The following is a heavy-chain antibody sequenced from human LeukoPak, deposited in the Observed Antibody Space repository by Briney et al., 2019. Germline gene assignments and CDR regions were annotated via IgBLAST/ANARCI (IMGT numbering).Heavy chain of an antibody. Sequence: NPSETLSLTCAVYGGSFSGYYWSWIRQPPGKGLEWIGEINHSGSTNYNPSLKSRVTISVDTSKNQFSLKLSSVTAADTAVYYCARDYYGSGSPDYWGQGTLVTVSS. CDR1: GGSFSGYY. J-gene: IGHJ4*02. CDR2: INHSGST. D-gene: IGHD3-10*01. CDR3: ARDYYGSGSPDY. V-gene: IGHV4-34*01.